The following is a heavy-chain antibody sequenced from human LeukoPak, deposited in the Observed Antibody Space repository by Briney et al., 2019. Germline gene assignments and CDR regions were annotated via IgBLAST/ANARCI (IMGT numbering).Heavy chain of an antibody. J-gene: IGHJ5*02. D-gene: IGHD6-6*01. Sequence: GASVKVSCKASGYTFTSYDINWVRQATGQGLEWMGWMNPNSGNTGYAQKFQGRVTMTRNTSISTAYMELGSLRSEDTAVYYCARECSSCTNWFDPWGQGTLVTVSS. CDR2: MNPNSGNT. CDR1: GYTFTSYD. V-gene: IGHV1-8*01. CDR3: ARECSSCTNWFDP.